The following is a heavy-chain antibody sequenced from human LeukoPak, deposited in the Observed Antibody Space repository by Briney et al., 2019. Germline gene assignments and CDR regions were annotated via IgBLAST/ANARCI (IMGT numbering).Heavy chain of an antibody. J-gene: IGHJ4*02. D-gene: IGHD3-22*01. Sequence: GGSLRLSCAASGFTFSSYWMSWVRQAPGKGLEWVANIKQDGSEKYYVDSVKGRFTISRDNAKNSLYLQINSLRAEGTAIYYCARRGYSDSSGYDYWGQGTLVTVSS. CDR3: ARRGYSDSSGYDY. CDR1: GFTFSSYW. V-gene: IGHV3-7*01. CDR2: IKQDGSEK.